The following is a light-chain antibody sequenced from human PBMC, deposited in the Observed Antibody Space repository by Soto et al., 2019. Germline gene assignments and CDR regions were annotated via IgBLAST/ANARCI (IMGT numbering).Light chain of an antibody. V-gene: IGKV1-9*01. J-gene: IGKJ2*01. CDR2: AAS. CDR3: QQINSYPRT. Sequence: DIQLTQSPSFLSASVGDRVTITCRASQGISSYLAWYQQKPGKAPKLLIYAASALQSVVPSRFSGSGSGTEFTLTISRLQPEDFATSYCQQINSYPRTFGQGTKLEIK. CDR1: QGISSY.